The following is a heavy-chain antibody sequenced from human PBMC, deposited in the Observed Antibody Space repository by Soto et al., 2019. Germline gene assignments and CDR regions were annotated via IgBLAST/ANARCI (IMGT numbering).Heavy chain of an antibody. CDR3: ARVWRDRSNYYYYYGMDV. CDR2: IYYSGST. V-gene: IGHV4-59*01. D-gene: IGHD3-22*01. J-gene: IGHJ6*02. CDR1: GGSISSYY. Sequence: PSETLSLTCTVSGGSISSYYWSWIRQPPGKGLEWIGYIYYSGSTNYNPSLKSRVTISVDTSKNQFSLKLSSVTAADTAVYYCARVWRDRSNYYYYYGMDVWGQGTTVTVSS.